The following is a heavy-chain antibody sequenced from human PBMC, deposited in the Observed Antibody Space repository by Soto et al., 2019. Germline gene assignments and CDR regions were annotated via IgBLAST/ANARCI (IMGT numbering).Heavy chain of an antibody. Sequence: PGGSLRLSCPASGLTFSSYSMPWGRQAPGKRLEWVAHITASGGTTYYADSVKGRFTISRDTSRNTLYLQMNSLRAEDTALYYCAKCMQAYRNYDDQQRWGQGTMVTVSS. V-gene: IGHV3-23*01. CDR1: GLTFSSYS. J-gene: IGHJ3*01. CDR2: ITASGGTT. D-gene: IGHD3-3*01. CDR3: AKCMQAYRNYDDQQR.